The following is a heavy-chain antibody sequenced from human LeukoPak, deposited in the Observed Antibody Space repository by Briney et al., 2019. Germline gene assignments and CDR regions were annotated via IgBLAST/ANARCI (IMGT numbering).Heavy chain of an antibody. CDR1: GFTFTSYA. V-gene: IGHV3-23*01. CDR2: ISGSGGST. J-gene: IGHJ5*02. D-gene: IGHD3-10*01. CDR3: AKNGEVLSWFDP. Sequence: PGESPKISCAASGFTFTSYAMSWVRQAPGKGLEWVSTISGSGGSTYYADSVKGRFTISRDNSKNTLYLQMNSLRAEDTAVYSCAKNGEVLSWFDPWGQGTLAADSS.